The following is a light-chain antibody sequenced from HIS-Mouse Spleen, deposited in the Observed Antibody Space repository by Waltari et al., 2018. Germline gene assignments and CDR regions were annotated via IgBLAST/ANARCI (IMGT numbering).Light chain of an antibody. V-gene: IGKV3-11*01. CDR3: QQRSN. CDR2: DAS. J-gene: IGKJ3*01. CDR1: QSVSSY. Sequence: EIVLTQSPATLSLSPGERATLSCRASQSVSSYLAWYQQKPGQAPRLLIHDASNRATGIPARFSGSGSGTDFTLTISSLEPEDFAVYYCQQRSNFGPGTKVDIK.